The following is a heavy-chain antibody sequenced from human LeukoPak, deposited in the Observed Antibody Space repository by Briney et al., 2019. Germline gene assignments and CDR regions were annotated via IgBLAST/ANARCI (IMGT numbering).Heavy chain of an antibody. D-gene: IGHD3-10*01. CDR3: ARDRSYGSGSFDY. J-gene: IGHJ4*02. V-gene: IGHV3-53*01. CDR2: IYSGGST. Sequence: RSGGSPRLSCAASGFTVSTNFMNWVRQAPGKGLEWVSVIYSGGSTYYADSVKGRFTISRDNSKNTLYLQMRSLRAEDTAVYYCARDRSYGSGSFDYWGQGTLVTVSS. CDR1: GFTVSTNF.